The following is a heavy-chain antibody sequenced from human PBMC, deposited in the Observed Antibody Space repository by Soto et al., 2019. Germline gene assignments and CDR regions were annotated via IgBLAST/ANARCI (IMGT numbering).Heavy chain of an antibody. CDR1: GGSISSGGYS. CDR3: ARVPSP. J-gene: IGHJ5*02. V-gene: IGHV4-30-2*01. Sequence: PSETLSLTCAVSGGSISSGGYSWSWIRQPPGKGLELIGYIYHSASTYYNPSLKSRVTISVDRSKNQLSLKLSSVTAADTAVYYCARVPSPWGQGTLVTVSS. CDR2: IYHSAST.